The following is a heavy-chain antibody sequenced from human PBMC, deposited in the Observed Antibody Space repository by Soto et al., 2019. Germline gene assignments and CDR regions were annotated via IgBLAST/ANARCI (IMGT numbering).Heavy chain of an antibody. J-gene: IGHJ4*02. CDR1: GYRFTDYW. CDR2: IYPGDSDT. V-gene: IGHV5-51*01. Sequence: PGESLKISCKGSGYRFTDYWIAWVRQMPGKGLECMGVIYPGDSDTRYSPSFQGQVTISADKSISTAYLQWNRPKDSDTAMYYCANYWRSGYYYYFDNWGQGTLVTVSS. D-gene: IGHD3-22*01. CDR3: ANYWRSGYYYYFDN.